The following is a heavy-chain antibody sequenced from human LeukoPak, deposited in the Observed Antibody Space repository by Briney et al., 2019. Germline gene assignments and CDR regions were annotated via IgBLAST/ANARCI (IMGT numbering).Heavy chain of an antibody. CDR1: GYTFTSYY. V-gene: IGHV1-46*01. D-gene: IGHD3-10*01. CDR2: INPSGCST. CDR3: ARDAAPYYGSGSPPGLAYYYMDV. Sequence: EASVKVSCKASGYTFTSYYIHWVRQAPGQGLEWMGIINPSGCSTSYAQKFQGRVTMTRDMSTSTVYMELSSLRSEDTAVYYCARDAAPYYGSGSPPGLAYYYMDVWGKGTTVTVSS. J-gene: IGHJ6*03.